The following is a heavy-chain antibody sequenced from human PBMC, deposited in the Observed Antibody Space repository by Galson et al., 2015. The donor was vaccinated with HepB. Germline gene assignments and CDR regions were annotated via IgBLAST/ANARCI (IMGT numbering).Heavy chain of an antibody. J-gene: IGHJ5*02. D-gene: IGHD6-19*01. CDR2: ISAYNGNT. CDR3: ARVGKGFHSSGWYGYNWFDP. CDR1: GYTFTSYG. V-gene: IGHV1-18*01. Sequence: SVKVSCKASGYTFTSYGISWVRQAPGQGLEWMGWISAYNGNTNYAQKLQGRVTMTTDTSTSTAYMELRSLRSDDTAVYYCARVGKGFHSSGWYGYNWFDPWGQGTLVTVSS.